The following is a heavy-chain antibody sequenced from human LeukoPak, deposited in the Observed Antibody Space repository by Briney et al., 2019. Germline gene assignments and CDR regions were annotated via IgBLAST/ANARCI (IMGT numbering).Heavy chain of an antibody. J-gene: IGHJ4*02. D-gene: IGHD6-6*01. CDR2: INTNTGNP. V-gene: IGHV7-4-1*02. CDR1: GYTFTSYA. CDR3: AREADYSSSSVLMDY. Sequence: GASVKVSCKASGYTFTSYAMNWGRQAPGQGLEWMGWINTNTGNPTYAQGFTGRFVFSLDTSVSTASLQISSLTAEDTAVYYCAREADYSSSSVLMDYWGQGTLVTASS.